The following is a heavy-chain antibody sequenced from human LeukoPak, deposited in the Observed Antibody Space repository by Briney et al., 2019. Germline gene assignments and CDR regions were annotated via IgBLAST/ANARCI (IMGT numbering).Heavy chain of an antibody. J-gene: IGHJ4*02. Sequence: GGSLRLSCAASGFTFSSYAMSWVRQAPGKGLEWVSSISGGGAVIYYADSVKGRFTISRDNSKNTVYLQMNSLRAEDTAVYYCAKEPRVATIEIFDYWGQGTLVTVSS. V-gene: IGHV3-23*01. CDR1: GFTFSSYA. D-gene: IGHD5-12*01. CDR3: AKEPRVATIEIFDY. CDR2: ISGGGAVI.